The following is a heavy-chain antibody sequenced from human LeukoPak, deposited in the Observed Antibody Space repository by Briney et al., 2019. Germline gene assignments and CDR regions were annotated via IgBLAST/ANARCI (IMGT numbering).Heavy chain of an antibody. V-gene: IGHV3-15*01. CDR2: IKSKIDGGTI. D-gene: IGHD3-16*01. CDR1: GFTFSDAW. Sequence: GGSLRLSCVGSGFTFSDAWISWVRQAPGKGLEWVGRIKSKIDGGTIDYAAPVKGRFTISRDDSRNTLYLQMNSLKTEDTAVYYCTTRRYDGCWGQATLVTVS. CDR3: TTRRYDGC. J-gene: IGHJ4*02.